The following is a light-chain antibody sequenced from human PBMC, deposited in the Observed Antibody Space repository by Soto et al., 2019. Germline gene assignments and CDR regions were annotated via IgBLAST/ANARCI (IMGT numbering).Light chain of an antibody. Sequence: QSVLTQPASVSGSPRQSITISCTGTSSDVGGYNYVSWYQQHPGKAPKLMIYDVSDRPSGVSSRFSGSKSGNTASLTISGLQAEDEADYYCSSYTSRSTLVFGGGTKVTVL. CDR2: DVS. V-gene: IGLV2-14*01. CDR1: SSDVGGYNY. J-gene: IGLJ2*01. CDR3: SSYTSRSTLV.